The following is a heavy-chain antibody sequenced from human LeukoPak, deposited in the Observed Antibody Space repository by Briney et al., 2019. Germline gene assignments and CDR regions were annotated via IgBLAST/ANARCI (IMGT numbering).Heavy chain of an antibody. CDR2: TIPIFGTA. D-gene: IGHD4-17*01. CDR1: GGTFSSYA. J-gene: IGHJ5*02. CDR3: ARDSNGDYGWFDP. Sequence: SVKVSCKASGGTFSSYAISWVRQAPGQGLEWMGGTIPIFGTANYAQKFQGRVAITADESTSTAYMELSSLRSEDTAVYYCARDSNGDYGWFDPWGQGTLVTVSS. V-gene: IGHV1-69*13.